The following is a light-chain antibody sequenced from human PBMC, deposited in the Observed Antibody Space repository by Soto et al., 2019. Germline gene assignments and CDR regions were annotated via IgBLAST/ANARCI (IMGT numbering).Light chain of an antibody. CDR3: QHSLT. Sequence: DIPMTQSPSSLSASVGDRVTITCQASQDISNYLNWYQQKPGKAPKLLIYDASNLETGVPSRFSGSGSGTDFTFTISSLQPEDIATYYCQHSLTFGGGTKVEIK. CDR2: DAS. J-gene: IGKJ4*01. CDR1: QDISNY. V-gene: IGKV1-33*01.